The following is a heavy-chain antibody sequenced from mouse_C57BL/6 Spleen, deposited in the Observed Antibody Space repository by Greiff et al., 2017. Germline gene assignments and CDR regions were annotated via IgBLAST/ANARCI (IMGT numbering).Heavy chain of an antibody. Sequence: VQLQQSVAELVRPGASVKLSCTASGFTIKDNYIHWVKQRPEQGLEWIGRIDPGSGNTKYDPKFQGKATITADKSSNTAYLQLSSLTSEDAAIYCCAGYGYDGFAYWGQGTLVTVSA. CDR2: IDPGSGNT. CDR3: AGYGYDGFAY. V-gene: IGHV14-3*01. D-gene: IGHD2-2*01. CDR1: GFTIKDNY. J-gene: IGHJ3*01.